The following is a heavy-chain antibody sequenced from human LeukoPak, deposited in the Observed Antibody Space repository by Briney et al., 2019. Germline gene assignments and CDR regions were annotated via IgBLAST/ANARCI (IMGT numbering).Heavy chain of an antibody. D-gene: IGHD4-17*01. V-gene: IGHV4-59*01. J-gene: IGHJ4*02. Sequence: PSETLSLTCTVFGGSISRYFWNWIRQPPGKGLEWIGYVHYTGDTSYNPSLKSRVSISVDTSKNQFSLKLSSVTAADTAIYYCARAQRIDYGDHFDDWGQGTLVTVSS. CDR2: VHYTGDT. CDR1: GGSISRYF. CDR3: ARAQRIDYGDHFDD.